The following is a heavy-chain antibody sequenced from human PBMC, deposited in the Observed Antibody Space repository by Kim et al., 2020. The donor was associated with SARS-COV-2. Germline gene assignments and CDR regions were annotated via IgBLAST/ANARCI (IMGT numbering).Heavy chain of an antibody. D-gene: IGHD5-18*01. CDR3: ARGEGPLQLWTRYYYYYMDV. V-gene: IGHV3-66*01. J-gene: IGHJ6*03. CDR1: GFTVSSNY. CDR2: IYSGGST. Sequence: GGSLRLSCAASGFTVSSNYMSWVRQAPGKGLEWVSVIYSGGSTYYADSVKGRFTISRDNSKNTLYLQMNSLRAEDTAVYYCARGEGPLQLWTRYYYYYMDVWGKGTTVTVSS.